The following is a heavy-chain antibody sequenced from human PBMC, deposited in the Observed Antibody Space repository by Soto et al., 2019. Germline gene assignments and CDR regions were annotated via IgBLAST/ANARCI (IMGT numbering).Heavy chain of an antibody. CDR3: ARGAYFYDYVWGSYRPEYFQH. V-gene: IGHV4-34*01. D-gene: IGHD3-16*02. CDR2: INHSGST. Sequence: PSETLSLTCAVYGGSFIGYYWSWIRQPPGKGLEWIGEINHSGSTNYNPSLKSRVTISVDTSKNQFSLKLSSVTAADTAVYYCARGAYFYDYVWGSYRPEYFQHWGQGTLVTVSS. J-gene: IGHJ1*01. CDR1: GGSFIGYY.